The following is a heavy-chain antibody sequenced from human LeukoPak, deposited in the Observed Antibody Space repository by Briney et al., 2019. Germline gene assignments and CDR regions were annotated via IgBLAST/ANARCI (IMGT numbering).Heavy chain of an antibody. V-gene: IGHV1-24*01. CDR3: ARDRVTIFGVARDYYYYGMDV. Sequence: GASVKVSCKVSGYTLTELSMHWVRQAPGKGLEWMGGFDPEDGETIYAQKFQGRVTMTEDTSTDTAYMELSSLRSEDTAVYYCARDRVTIFGVARDYYYYGMDVWGQGTTVTVSS. CDR1: GYTLTELS. CDR2: FDPEDGET. J-gene: IGHJ6*02. D-gene: IGHD3-3*01.